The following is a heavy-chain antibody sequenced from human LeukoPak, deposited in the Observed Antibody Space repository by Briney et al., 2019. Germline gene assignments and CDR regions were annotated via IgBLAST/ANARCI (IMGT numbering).Heavy chain of an antibody. J-gene: IGHJ6*02. V-gene: IGHV3-7*01. CDR1: GFTFSSYW. Sequence: GGSLRLSCAASGFTFSSYWMSWVRQAPGKGLEWVANIKHDGSKKYYVDSVKGRFTISRDNAKNSLYLQMNSLRAEDTAVYFCAREGQANDYYYGMDVWGQGTTVTVSS. CDR2: IKHDGSKK. CDR3: AREGQANDYYYGMDV.